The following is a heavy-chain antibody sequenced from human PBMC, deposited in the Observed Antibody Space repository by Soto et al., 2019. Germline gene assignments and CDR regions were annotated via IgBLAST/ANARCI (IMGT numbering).Heavy chain of an antibody. CDR3: AKDNPPSRGGYYSVYYYYYYMDC. CDR2: ISGSGGST. D-gene: IGHD5-12*01. J-gene: IGHJ6*03. Sequence: EVQLLESGGGLVQPGGSLRLSCAASGFTFSSYAMSWVRQAPGKGLEWVSAISGSGGSTYYADSVKGRFTISRDNSKYRLYLQMNSLRAEDTAVYYCAKDNPPSRGGYYSVYYYYYYMDCWGKGSTVTVSS. CDR1: GFTFSSYA. V-gene: IGHV3-23*01.